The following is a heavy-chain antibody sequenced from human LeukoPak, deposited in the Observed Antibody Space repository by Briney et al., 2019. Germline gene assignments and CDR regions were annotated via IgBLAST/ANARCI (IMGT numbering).Heavy chain of an antibody. J-gene: IGHJ4*02. CDR1: GFTFSIYT. CDR3: AKDYDYGSGSYYHYFDY. V-gene: IGHV3-30*04. Sequence: PGGSLRLSCAASGFTFSIYTMSWVRQAPGKGLEWVAVISYDGSNKYYADSVKGRFTISRDNSKNTLYLQMNSLRAEDTAVYYCAKDYDYGSGSYYHYFDYWGQGTLVTVSS. D-gene: IGHD3-10*01. CDR2: ISYDGSNK.